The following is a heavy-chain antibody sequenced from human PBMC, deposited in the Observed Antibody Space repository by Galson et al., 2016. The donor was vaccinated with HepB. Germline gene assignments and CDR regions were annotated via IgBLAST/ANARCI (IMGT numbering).Heavy chain of an antibody. CDR3: AGAFDF. Sequence: SLRLSCAASGFAISSTAMNWVRQAPGKGLDWVAVISNDGNNKYYADSVKGRFTISRDNSKNTLYLQMNSLRPEDTSLYYCAGAFDFWGQGILVTVSS. J-gene: IGHJ4*02. D-gene: IGHD3-16*01. CDR1: GFAISSTA. CDR2: ISNDGNNK. V-gene: IGHV3-30*03.